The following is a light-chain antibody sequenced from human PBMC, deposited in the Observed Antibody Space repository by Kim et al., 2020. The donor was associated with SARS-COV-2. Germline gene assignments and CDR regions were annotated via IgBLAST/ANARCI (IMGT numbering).Light chain of an antibody. CDR3: QVWESRSDHAV. CDR1: NIGGKD. CDR2: YAS. Sequence: KTAGITGEGNNIGGKDGIWYERKPGRAPELVIFYASDRPSGIPERFSGSNSGNTATLTINRVEAGDEAEYFCQVWESRSDHAVFGGGTQLTVL. J-gene: IGLJ2*01. V-gene: IGLV3-21*01.